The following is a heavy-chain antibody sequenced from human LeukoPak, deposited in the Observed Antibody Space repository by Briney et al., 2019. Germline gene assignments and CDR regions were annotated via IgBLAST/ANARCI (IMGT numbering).Heavy chain of an antibody. Sequence: PSETLSLTCAVYGGSFSGYYWSWIRQPPGKGLEWIGEINHSGSTNYNPSLKSRATISVDTSKNQFSLKLSSVTAADTAVYYCARDLGDYYGSGSRFDYWGQGTLVTVSS. CDR1: GGSFSGYY. CDR3: ARDLGDYYGSGSRFDY. J-gene: IGHJ4*02. V-gene: IGHV4-34*01. D-gene: IGHD3-10*01. CDR2: INHSGST.